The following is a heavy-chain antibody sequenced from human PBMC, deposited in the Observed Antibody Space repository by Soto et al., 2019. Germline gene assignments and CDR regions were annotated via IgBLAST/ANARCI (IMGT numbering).Heavy chain of an antibody. J-gene: IGHJ4*02. D-gene: IGHD4-4*01. CDR2: ISGSGNYT. Sequence: GGSLRLSCAASGITYSNYSMNWISKASGKGLEWVSSISGSGNYTHYADCLRGRFTISRDNAKTSLYLQMNSLRAEDTAVYYCAREGINNYHEYYFDAWGQGTVVTVS. V-gene: IGHV3-21*01. CDR3: AREGINNYHEYYFDA. CDR1: GITYSNYS.